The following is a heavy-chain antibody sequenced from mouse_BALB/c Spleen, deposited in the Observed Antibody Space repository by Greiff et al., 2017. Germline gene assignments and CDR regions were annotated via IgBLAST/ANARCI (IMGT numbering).Heavy chain of an antibody. V-gene: IGHV1-80*01. J-gene: IGHJ2*01. CDR2: IYPGDGDT. Sequence: QVQLQQSGAELVRPGSSVKISCKASGYAFSSYWMNWVKQRPGQGLEWIGQIYPGDGDTNYNGKFKGKATLTADKSSSTAYMQLSSLTSEDSAVYFCAREVRVYYFDYWGQGTTLTVSS. CDR3: AREVRVYYFDY. CDR1: GYAFSSYW. D-gene: IGHD2-14*01.